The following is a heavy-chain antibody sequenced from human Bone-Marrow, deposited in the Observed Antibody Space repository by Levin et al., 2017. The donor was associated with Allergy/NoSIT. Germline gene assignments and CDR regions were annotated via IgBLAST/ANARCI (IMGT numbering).Heavy chain of an antibody. CDR1: GFTFSSYW. Sequence: PLASVKVSCVASGFTFSSYWMHWVRQAPGKGLVWVSRIDSAGSSTGYADSVKGRFTISRDNAKNTLYLQMNSLKAEDTAVYYCARMDYYYDSSSYYDELDHWGQGTLVTVSS. CDR3: ARMDYYYDSSSYYDELDH. V-gene: IGHV3-74*01. CDR2: IDSAGSST. J-gene: IGHJ4*02. D-gene: IGHD3-22*01.